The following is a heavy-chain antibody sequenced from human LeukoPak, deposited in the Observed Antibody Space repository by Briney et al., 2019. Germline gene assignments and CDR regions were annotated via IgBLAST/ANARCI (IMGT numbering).Heavy chain of an antibody. CDR3: ARDRRGIAVPGHPVGWFDP. Sequence: ASVKVSCKASGYTFTSYAMNWVRQAPGPGLEWMGCITTNTGIPTYGQGFTGRFVFSLDTSVSTAYLQISSLKAEDTAVYYCARDRRGIAVPGHPVGWFDPWGQGTLVTVSS. D-gene: IGHD6-19*01. CDR1: GYTFTSYA. CDR2: ITTNTGIP. V-gene: IGHV7-4-1*02. J-gene: IGHJ5*02.